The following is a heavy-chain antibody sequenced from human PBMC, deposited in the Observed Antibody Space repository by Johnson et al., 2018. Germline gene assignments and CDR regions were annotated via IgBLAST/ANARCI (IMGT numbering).Heavy chain of an antibody. Sequence: QVQLVESGAEVKKPGSSVKVSCKTSGGTFSSYAFSWVRQAPGQGLEWMGGIIGMFGTAHYAQKFQGRVTITADEFTSTAYMELSSLTSEDTAVYYCARPAYYYHTGYFQHWGQGTLVTVSS. V-gene: IGHV1-69*01. CDR1: GGTFSSYA. CDR2: IIGMFGTA. D-gene: IGHD3-22*01. J-gene: IGHJ1*01. CDR3: ARPAYYYHTGYFQH.